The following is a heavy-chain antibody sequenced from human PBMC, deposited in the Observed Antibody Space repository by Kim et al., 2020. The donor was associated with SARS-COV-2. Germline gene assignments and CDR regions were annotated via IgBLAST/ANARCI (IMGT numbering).Heavy chain of an antibody. CDR2: ISWNSGSI. J-gene: IGHJ4*02. D-gene: IGHD2-15*01. Sequence: GGSLRLSCAASGFTFGDYAMHWVRQAPGKGLEWVSGISWNSGSIGYADSVKGRFTISRDNAKNSLYLQMNSLRAEDTALYYCAKDTGCSGGSCYSGFDYWGQGTLVTVSS. V-gene: IGHV3-9*01. CDR1: GFTFGDYA. CDR3: AKDTGCSGGSCYSGFDY.